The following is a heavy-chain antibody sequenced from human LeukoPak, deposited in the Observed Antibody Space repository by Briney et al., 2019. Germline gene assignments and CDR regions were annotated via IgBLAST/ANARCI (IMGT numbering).Heavy chain of an antibody. CDR2: INHSGRT. Sequence: SETLSLTCAVYGGSFSGYYWSWIRQPPGKGLEWIGEINHSGRTNYNPSLKSRVTISVDTSKNQFSLKLSSVTAADTAVYYCARGYGVVPVSPAGNWFDPWGQGTLVTVSS. D-gene: IGHD4-17*01. V-gene: IGHV4-34*01. CDR3: ARGYGVVPVSPAGNWFDP. J-gene: IGHJ5*02. CDR1: GGSFSGYY.